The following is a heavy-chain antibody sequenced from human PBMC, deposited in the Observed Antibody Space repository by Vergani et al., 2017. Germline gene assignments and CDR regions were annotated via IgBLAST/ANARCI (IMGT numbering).Heavy chain of an antibody. CDR3: ARVNYDSSGYSDNFDY. Sequence: QVQLQESGPGLVKPSETLSLTCTVSGGSISSYYWSWIRQPPGKGLEWIGYIYYSGSTNDNPYLKSRVTISVDTSKNQFSLTLSSVTAADTAVYYCARVNYDSSGYSDNFDYWGQGTLVTVSS. V-gene: IGHV4-59*01. CDR1: GGSISSYY. J-gene: IGHJ4*02. CDR2: IYYSGST. D-gene: IGHD3-22*01.